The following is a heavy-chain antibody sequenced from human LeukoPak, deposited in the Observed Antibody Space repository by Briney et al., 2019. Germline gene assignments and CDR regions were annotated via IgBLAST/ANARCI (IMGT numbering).Heavy chain of an antibody. D-gene: IGHD6-13*01. Sequence: ASVKVSCKASGYTFTSYGISWVRQAPGQGLEWMGWISAYNGNTNYAQKLQGRVTMTTDTSTSTAYMELRSLRSDDTAVYYCTTVPYSNSWPNDAFDIWGQGTMVTVSS. CDR3: TTVPYSNSWPNDAFDI. V-gene: IGHV1-18*01. CDR2: ISAYNGNT. CDR1: GYTFTSYG. J-gene: IGHJ3*02.